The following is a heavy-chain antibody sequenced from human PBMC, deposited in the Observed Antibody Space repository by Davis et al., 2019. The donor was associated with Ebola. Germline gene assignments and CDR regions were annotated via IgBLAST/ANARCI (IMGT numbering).Heavy chain of an antibody. D-gene: IGHD4-11*01. Sequence: GGSLRLSCAASGFTFDDYAMHWVRQAPGKGLEWVSLISGDGGSTYYADSVKGRFTISRDNSKNTLYLQMNSLRAEDTAVYYCARDTPFTDTYGMDVWGQGTTVTVSS. J-gene: IGHJ6*02. V-gene: IGHV3-43*02. CDR3: ARDTPFTDTYGMDV. CDR1: GFTFDDYA. CDR2: ISGDGGST.